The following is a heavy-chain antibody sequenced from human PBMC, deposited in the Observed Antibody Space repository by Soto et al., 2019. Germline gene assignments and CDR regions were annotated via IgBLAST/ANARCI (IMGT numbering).Heavy chain of an antibody. D-gene: IGHD2-8*01. CDR3: VRGRPSRGVNKRHRFGP. Sequence: SETLSLTCAVYGGSFSGYYWSWIRQPPGKGLEWIGEINHSGSTNYNPSLKSRVTISVDTSKNQFSLKLSSVTAADTAVYYCVRGRPSRGVNKRHRFGPWGQGTRVTVSS. CDR1: GGSFSGYY. J-gene: IGHJ5*02. V-gene: IGHV4-34*01. CDR2: INHSGST.